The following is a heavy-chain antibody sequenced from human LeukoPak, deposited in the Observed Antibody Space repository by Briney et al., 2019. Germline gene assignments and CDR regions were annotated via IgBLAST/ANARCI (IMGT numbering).Heavy chain of an antibody. Sequence: ASVKVSCKASGGTFSSYAISWVRQAPGQGLEWMGIINPNSGGTNYAQKFQGRVTMTRDTSISTAYMELSSLRSDDTAIYYCARRVFSGWGYYFDYWGQGTLVTVSS. V-gene: IGHV1-2*02. CDR3: ARRVFSGWGYYFDY. D-gene: IGHD6-19*01. J-gene: IGHJ4*02. CDR2: INPNSGGT. CDR1: GGTFSSYA.